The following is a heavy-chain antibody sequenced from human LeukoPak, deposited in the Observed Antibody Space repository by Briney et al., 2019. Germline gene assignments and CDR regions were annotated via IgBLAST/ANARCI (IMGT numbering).Heavy chain of an antibody. D-gene: IGHD6-13*01. V-gene: IGHV3-23*01. CDR3: AKEPRGSSSRLIYFDY. CDR2: INRDSGST. Sequence: GGSLRLSCAASGFPFNNFAMSWVRQAPGEGLEWVSAINRDSGSTYYADSVRGLFTISRDNSKNTLYLHMSSLRAEDTAVYYCAKEPRGSSSRLIYFDYWGQGTLVTVSS. CDR1: GFPFNNFA. J-gene: IGHJ4*02.